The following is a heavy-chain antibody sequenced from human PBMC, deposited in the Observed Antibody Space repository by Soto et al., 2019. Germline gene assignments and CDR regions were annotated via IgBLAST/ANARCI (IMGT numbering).Heavy chain of an antibody. D-gene: IGHD4-4*01. CDR2: IIPILGIA. V-gene: IGHV1-69*04. J-gene: IGHJ6*02. CDR3: ARDLGNGYGMDV. CDR1: GGTFSSYT. Sequence: SVKVSCKASGGTFSSYTISWVRQAPGQGLEWMGRIIPILGIANYAQKFQGRVTITADKSTSTAYMELSSLRSEDTAVYYCARDLGNGYGMDVWGQGTTVTVSS.